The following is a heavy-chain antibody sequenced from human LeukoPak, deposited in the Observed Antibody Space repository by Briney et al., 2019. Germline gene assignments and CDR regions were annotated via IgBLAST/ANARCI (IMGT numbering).Heavy chain of an antibody. D-gene: IGHD6-13*01. Sequence: GGSLRLSCAASGFTFNNYGMSWVRQAPGKGLEWVSAISGSGGSTYYADSVKGRFTISRDNSKNTLYLQMNSLRAEDTAVYYCAKGTQGSSSWYEGDYYYYYMDIWGKGATVTVSS. CDR2: ISGSGGST. J-gene: IGHJ6*03. V-gene: IGHV3-23*01. CDR3: AKGTQGSSSWYEGDYYYYYMDI. CDR1: GFTFNNYG.